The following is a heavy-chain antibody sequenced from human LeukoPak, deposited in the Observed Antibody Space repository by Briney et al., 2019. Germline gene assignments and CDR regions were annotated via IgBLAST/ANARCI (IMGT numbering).Heavy chain of an antibody. V-gene: IGHV3-30*02. CDR1: GFTFSSYG. J-gene: IGHJ4*02. Sequence: GALRLSCAASGFTFSSYGMSWVRQAPGKGLEWVAFIRYDGSNKYYADSVKGRFTISRDNSKNTLYLQMNSLRAEDTAVYYCARETYYYGSGSYPDYWGQGTLVTVSS. CDR3: ARETYYYGSGSYPDY. D-gene: IGHD3-10*01. CDR2: IRYDGSNK.